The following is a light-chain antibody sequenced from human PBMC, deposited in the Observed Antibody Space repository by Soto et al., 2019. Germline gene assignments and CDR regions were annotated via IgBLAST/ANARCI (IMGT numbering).Light chain of an antibody. V-gene: IGLV2-14*01. Sequence: QSVLTQPASVSGSPGQSITISCTGASSDVGDYNYVSWYQHHPGKAPKLLIYEVNNRPSGVSDRFSGSKSGNVASLTISWLQAEDEADYYCISYTSSSTYVFGTGTKLTVL. CDR1: SSDVGDYNY. CDR2: EVN. J-gene: IGLJ1*01. CDR3: ISYTSSSTYV.